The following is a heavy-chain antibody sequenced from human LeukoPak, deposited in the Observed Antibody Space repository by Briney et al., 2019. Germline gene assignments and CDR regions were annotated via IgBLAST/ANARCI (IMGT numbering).Heavy chain of an antibody. Sequence: SETLSLICTVSGGSISSSVCYWGWTRQSPGKGLEWIGSIYYSGRTYYNPSLKSRVTISVDTSKNQFSLKLSSVTAADTAVYYCARQSGWSEPFDYWGQGTLVTVSS. J-gene: IGHJ4*02. V-gene: IGHV4-39*01. CDR2: IYYSGRT. CDR1: GGSISSSVCY. CDR3: ARQSGWSEPFDY. D-gene: IGHD6-19*01.